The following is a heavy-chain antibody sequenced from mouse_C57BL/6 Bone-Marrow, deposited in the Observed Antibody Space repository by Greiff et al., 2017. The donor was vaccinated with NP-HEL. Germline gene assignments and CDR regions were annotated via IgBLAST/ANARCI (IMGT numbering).Heavy chain of an antibody. CDR2: IRNKANNHAT. J-gene: IGHJ3*01. CDR3: TLYRY. D-gene: IGHD2-1*01. V-gene: IGHV6-6*01. CDR1: GFTFSDAW. Sequence: EVKLIESGGGLVQPGGSMKLSCAASGFTFSDAWMDWVRQSPEKGLEWVAEIRNKANNHATYYAESVKGRFTISSDDSKSSVYLQMNSVRAEDTGIYYCTLYRYWGQGTMVTVSA.